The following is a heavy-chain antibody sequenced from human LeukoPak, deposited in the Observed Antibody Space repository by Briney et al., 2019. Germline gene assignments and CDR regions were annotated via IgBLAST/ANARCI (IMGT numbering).Heavy chain of an antibody. V-gene: IGHV1-69*05. CDR1: GGTFSSYA. CDR2: IIPIFGTA. CDR3: ARAEASSGFDY. Sequence: RASVKVSCKASGGTFSSYAISWVRQAPGQGLGWMGRIIPIFGTANYAQKFQGRVTITTDESTSTAYMELSSLRSEDTAVYYCARAEASSGFDYWGQGTLVTVSS. D-gene: IGHD2-15*01. J-gene: IGHJ4*02.